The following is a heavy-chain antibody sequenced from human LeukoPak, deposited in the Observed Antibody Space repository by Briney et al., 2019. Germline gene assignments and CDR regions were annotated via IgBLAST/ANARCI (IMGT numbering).Heavy chain of an antibody. Sequence: SETLSLTCTVSGGSISSYCWSWIRQPPGKGLEWIGYIYYSGSTNYNPSLKSRVTISVDTSKNQFSLKLSSVTAADTAVYYCARDGYSSGWYRFDYWGQGTLVTVSS. J-gene: IGHJ4*02. CDR1: GGSISSYC. CDR3: ARDGYSSGWYRFDY. CDR2: IYYSGST. V-gene: IGHV4-59*01. D-gene: IGHD6-19*01.